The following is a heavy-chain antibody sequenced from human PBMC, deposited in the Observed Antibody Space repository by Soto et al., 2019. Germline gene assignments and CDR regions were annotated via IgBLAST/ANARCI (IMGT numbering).Heavy chain of an antibody. J-gene: IGHJ6*03. V-gene: IGHV4-34*01. CDR1: GESFSGYC. D-gene: IGHD2-2*01. CDR3: ARKKGRYCSSTSCYGGSYYYYMDV. CDR2: INHSGST. Sequence: SETLSLTCAVYGESFSGYCWSWIRQPPGKGLEWIGEINHSGSTNYNPSLKSRVTISVDTSKNQFSLKLSSVTAADTAVYYCARKKGRYCSSTSCYGGSYYYYMDVWGKGTTVTVSS.